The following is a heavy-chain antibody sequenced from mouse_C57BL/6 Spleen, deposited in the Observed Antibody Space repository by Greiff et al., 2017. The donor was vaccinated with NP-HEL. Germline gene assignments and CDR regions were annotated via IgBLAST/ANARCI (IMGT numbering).Heavy chain of an antibody. CDR1: GFSLTSYG. CDR3: ARKGNYDYHYYAMDY. V-gene: IGHV2-2*01. J-gene: IGHJ4*01. D-gene: IGHD2-4*01. CDR2: IWSGGST. Sequence: QVQLQQSGPGLVQPSQSLSITCTVSGFSLTSYGVHWVRQSPGKGLEWLGVIWSGGSTDYNAAFISRLSISKDNSKSQVFFKMNRLQADDTAIYYCARKGNYDYHYYAMDYWGQGTSVTVSS.